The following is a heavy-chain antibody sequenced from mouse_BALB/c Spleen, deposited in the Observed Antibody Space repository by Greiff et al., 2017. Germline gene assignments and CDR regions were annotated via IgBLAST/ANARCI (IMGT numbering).Heavy chain of an antibody. D-gene: IGHD1-2*01. J-gene: IGHJ3*01. CDR2: ISSGGST. CDR3: GREDYGYVAFAY. CDR1: GFSFSSYA. V-gene: IGHV5-6-5*01. Sequence: EVKLVESGGGLVKPGGSLKLSCAASGFSFSSYAMSWVRQTPEKRLEWVASISSGGSTYYPDSVKGRFTISRDNARNILYLQMSSLRSEDTAMYYCGREDYGYVAFAYWGQGTLVTVSA.